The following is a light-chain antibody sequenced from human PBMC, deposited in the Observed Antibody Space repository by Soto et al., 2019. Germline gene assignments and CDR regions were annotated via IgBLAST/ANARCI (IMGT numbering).Light chain of an antibody. Sequence: QSVLTQPPSVSGAPGQTFTISCTGGGPNFGASYDVHWYQVLPGAGPRLLIYKNNNRPSGVPDRFSGSKSGTSASLAITGLRAEDEADYYCQSYDNILSGPLFGGGTKLTVL. CDR2: KNN. CDR1: GPNFGASYD. CDR3: QSYDNILSGPL. V-gene: IGLV1-40*01. J-gene: IGLJ3*02.